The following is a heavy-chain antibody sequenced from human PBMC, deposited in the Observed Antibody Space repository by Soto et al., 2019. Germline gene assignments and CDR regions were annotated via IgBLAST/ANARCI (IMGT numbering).Heavy chain of an antibody. CDR1: GFTFSSYA. Sequence: QVQLVESGGGVVQPGRSLRLSCAASGFTFSSYAMHWVRQAPGKGLEWVAVISYDGSNKYYADSVKGRFTISRDNSKNTLYLQMNSLRAEDTAVYYCARESGYDYLGTYYYYGMDVW. J-gene: IGHJ6*01. D-gene: IGHD5-12*01. CDR2: ISYDGSNK. CDR3: ARESGYDYLGTYYYYGMDV. V-gene: IGHV3-30-3*01.